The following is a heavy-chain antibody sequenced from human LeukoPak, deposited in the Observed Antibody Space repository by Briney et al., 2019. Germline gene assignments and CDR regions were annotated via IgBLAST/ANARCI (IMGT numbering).Heavy chain of an antibody. D-gene: IGHD1-14*01. CDR2: IHDSGST. CDR1: GGSSSSSSYY. J-gene: IGHJ3*02. Sequence: SETLSLTCSVSGGSSSSSSYYWGWIRQPPGKGLEWIGSIHDSGSTDYNPSLKSRVTISVDTSKNQFSLKLSSVTAADTAVYYCAREPVEDAFDIWGQGTMVTVSS. V-gene: IGHV4-39*07. CDR3: AREPVEDAFDI.